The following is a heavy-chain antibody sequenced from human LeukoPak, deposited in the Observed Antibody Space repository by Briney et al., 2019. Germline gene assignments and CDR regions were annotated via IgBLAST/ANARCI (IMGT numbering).Heavy chain of an antibody. CDR1: GFTFRSYW. CDR3: ARGSNYYDSSGAFDY. CDR2: LKQDGSEK. Sequence: PGGSLRLSCAASGFTFRSYWMSWVRQAPGKGLEWVATLKQDGSEKYYVDSVKGRFTISRDNAKNSLYLQMNSLRAEDTAVYYCARGSNYYDSSGAFDYWGQGTLVTVSS. J-gene: IGHJ4*02. D-gene: IGHD3-22*01. V-gene: IGHV3-7*01.